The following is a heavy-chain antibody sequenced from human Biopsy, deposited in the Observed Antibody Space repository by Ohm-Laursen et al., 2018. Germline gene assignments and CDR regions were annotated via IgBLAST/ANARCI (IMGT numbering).Heavy chain of an antibody. CDR1: GYTFTNYA. J-gene: IGHJ4*02. V-gene: IGHV1-18*01. CDR2: ISVKTGNT. D-gene: IGHD3-3*01. CDR3: AREGTSVTFFGKISDYYFDF. Sequence: ASVKVSCKASGYTFTNYAINWVRQAPGQGLEWLGWISVKTGNTNYTQKLQGRVTMTTDASTNTAYMELRSLRSDDTALYYCAREGTSVTFFGKISDYYFDFWGPGTVVTVSS.